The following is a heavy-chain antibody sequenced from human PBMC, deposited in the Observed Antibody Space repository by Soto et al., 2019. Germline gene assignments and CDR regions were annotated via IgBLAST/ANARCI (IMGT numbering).Heavy chain of an antibody. D-gene: IGHD6-19*01. V-gene: IGHV3-30-3*01. CDR1: GFTFSSSA. CDR3: ARASSSGWYGAAGY. J-gene: IGHJ4*02. Sequence: QVQLVESGGGVVQPGRSLRLSCAASGFTFSSSAMHWVRQSPGKGLEWVAVISYDGSNKYYADSVKGRFTISRDNSKNTRYLQMNSLRAEDTAVYYCARASSSGWYGAAGYWGQGTLVTVSS. CDR2: ISYDGSNK.